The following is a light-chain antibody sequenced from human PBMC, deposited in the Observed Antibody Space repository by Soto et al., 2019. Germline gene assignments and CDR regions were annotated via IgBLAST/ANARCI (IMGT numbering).Light chain of an antibody. V-gene: IGKV3-20*01. J-gene: IGKJ4*01. CDR1: QSVNSNF. CDR2: GAS. CDR3: QQYGSSPI. Sequence: EIVLTQSPGTLSLSPGERATLSCRASQSVNSNFLAWYQQKPGQAPRLLMYGASTRATGIPDRLTGSGSGTDFTLTISRLEPEDFAVYICQQYGSSPIFGGGTKVEIK.